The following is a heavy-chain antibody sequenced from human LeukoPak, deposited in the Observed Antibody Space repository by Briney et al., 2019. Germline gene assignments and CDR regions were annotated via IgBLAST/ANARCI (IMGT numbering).Heavy chain of an antibody. Sequence: GGSLRLSCAASGFTFSSYGMHWVRQAPGKGLEWVAVIWYDGSDKYYADSVKGRFTISRDNSKNTLYLQMNSLRAEDTAVYYCIRGGSSWYEKTFDYWGQGTLVTVSS. D-gene: IGHD6-13*01. CDR2: IWYDGSDK. CDR1: GFTFSSYG. J-gene: IGHJ4*02. V-gene: IGHV3-33*01. CDR3: IRGGSSWYEKTFDY.